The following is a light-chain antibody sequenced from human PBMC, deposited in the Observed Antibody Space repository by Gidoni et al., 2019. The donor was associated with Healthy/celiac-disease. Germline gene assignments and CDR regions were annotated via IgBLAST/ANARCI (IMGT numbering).Light chain of an antibody. J-gene: IGKJ2*01. Sequence: AIRMTQSPSSFSASTGARVTITCRASQGISSYLAWYQQKPGKAPKLLIYAASTLQSGVPSSFRGSGSGTDFTLTISCLQSEDFATYYCQQSYSYPYTFGQGTKLEIK. V-gene: IGKV1-8*01. CDR2: AAS. CDR1: QGISSY. CDR3: QQSYSYPYT.